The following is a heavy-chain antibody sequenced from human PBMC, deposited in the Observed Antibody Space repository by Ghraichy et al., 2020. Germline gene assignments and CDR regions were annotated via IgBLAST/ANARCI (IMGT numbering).Heavy chain of an antibody. CDR3: ARGALLLWFGELLSPTNWFDP. Sequence: SETLSLTCAVYGGSFSGYYWSWIRQPPGKGLEWIGEINHSGSTNYNPSLKSRVTISVDTSKNQFSLKLSSVTAADTAVYYCARGALLLWFGELLSPTNWFDPWGQGTLVTVSS. V-gene: IGHV4-34*01. J-gene: IGHJ5*02. CDR1: GGSFSGYY. CDR2: INHSGST. D-gene: IGHD3-10*01.